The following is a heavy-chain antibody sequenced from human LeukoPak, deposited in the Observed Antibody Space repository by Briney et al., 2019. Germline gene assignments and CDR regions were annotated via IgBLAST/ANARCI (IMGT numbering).Heavy chain of an antibody. CDR1: GFTFGSHA. V-gene: IGHV3-23*01. CDR3: GKTTVGYSSGQKPAWPVDY. Sequence: GGSLRLSCDVSGFTFGSHAMYWVRKAPAKGLERVAGIFGSGGSPHYADPVKGRFTTSRDNSRNMVYLQINSLRAEDTAVYYCGKTTVGYSSGQKPAWPVDYWGQGTLVTVSS. CDR2: IFGSGGSP. D-gene: IGHD5-18*01. J-gene: IGHJ4*02.